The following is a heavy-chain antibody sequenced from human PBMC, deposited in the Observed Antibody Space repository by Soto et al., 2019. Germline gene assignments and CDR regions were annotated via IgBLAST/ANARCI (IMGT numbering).Heavy chain of an antibody. CDR1: GYTFTSYY. Sequence: ASVKVSCKASGYTFTSYYMHWVRQAPGQVFEGMGIIIPSGRSTSYAQKFQGRVTITRDMSTSAVYMELSSLRSEDTAVYYCARDSKWELPDDAFDIWGQGTMVTVSS. V-gene: IGHV1-46*01. J-gene: IGHJ3*02. CDR2: IIPSGRST. D-gene: IGHD1-26*01. CDR3: ARDSKWELPDDAFDI.